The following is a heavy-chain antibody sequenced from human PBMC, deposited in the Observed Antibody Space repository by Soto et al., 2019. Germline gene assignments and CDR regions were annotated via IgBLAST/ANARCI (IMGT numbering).Heavy chain of an antibody. CDR1: GGSFSGYY. V-gene: IGHV4-34*01. J-gene: IGHJ6*03. D-gene: IGHD3-9*01. Sequence: SETLSLTCAVYGGSFSGYYWSWIRQPPGRGLEWIGEINHSGSTNYNPSLKSRVTISVDTSKNQFSLKLSSVTAADTAVYYCARERIYFPSRLPFVYMDVWGKGTTVTVSS. CDR2: INHSGST. CDR3: ARERIYFPSRLPFVYMDV.